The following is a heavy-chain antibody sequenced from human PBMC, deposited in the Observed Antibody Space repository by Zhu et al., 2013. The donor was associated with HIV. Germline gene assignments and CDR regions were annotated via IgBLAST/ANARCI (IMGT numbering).Heavy chain of an antibody. CDR2: ITPDSGET. Sequence: QVQLVQSGAEVKNPGASVKVSCKASGYTFNGYYIHWVRQAPGQGLEWLGWITPDSGETRYPPKFQGRVTMTRDTSINTVYMAVSGLTSDDTAMYYCARDGDGGFNDFDIWGQGTLVTVSS. CDR1: GYTFNGYY. V-gene: IGHV1-2*02. CDR3: ARDGDGGFNDFDI. D-gene: IGHD3-10*01. J-gene: IGHJ3*02.